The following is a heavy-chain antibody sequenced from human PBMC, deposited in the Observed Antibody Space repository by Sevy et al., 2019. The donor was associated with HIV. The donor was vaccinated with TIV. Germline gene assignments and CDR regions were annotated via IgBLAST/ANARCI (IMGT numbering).Heavy chain of an antibody. D-gene: IGHD3-10*01. V-gene: IGHV3-7*01. J-gene: IGHJ4*02. Sequence: GGSLRLSCAASGFKFSDYWMSWVRQSPGKGLEWVATIKQDESEKYYVESVKGRFAISRDNGKNSVSLQMNGLRVEDTALYYCAREVGGENWRPYYFDSWGQGTLVTVSS. CDR3: AREVGGENWRPYYFDS. CDR1: GFKFSDYW. CDR2: IKQDESEK.